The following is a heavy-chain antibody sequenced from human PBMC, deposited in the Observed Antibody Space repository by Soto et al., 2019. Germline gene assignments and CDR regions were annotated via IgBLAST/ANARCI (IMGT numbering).Heavy chain of an antibody. D-gene: IGHD6-19*01. Sequence: GGSLRLSCAASGFTFSSYDMHWVRQATGKGLEWVSAIGTAGDTYYPGSVKGRFTISRENAKNSLYLQMNSLRAEDTAVYYCARENAAVVPYYGMDVWGQGTTVTVSS. CDR3: ARENAAVVPYYGMDV. CDR2: IGTAGDT. V-gene: IGHV3-13*01. CDR1: GFTFSSYD. J-gene: IGHJ6*02.